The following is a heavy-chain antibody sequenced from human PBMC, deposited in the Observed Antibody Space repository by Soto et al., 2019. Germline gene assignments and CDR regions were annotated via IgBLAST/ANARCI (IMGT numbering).Heavy chain of an antibody. D-gene: IGHD3-10*01. J-gene: IGHJ3*02. CDR2: IWYDGSNK. CDR1: GFTFSSYG. V-gene: IGHV3-33*01. CDR3: ARDPVLLWFGELHHAFDI. Sequence: GGSLRVSCAASGFTFSSYGMHWGRQAPCKGLEWVAVIWYDGSNKYYADSVKGRFTISRDNSKNTLYLQMNSLRAEDTAVYYCARDPVLLWFGELHHAFDIWGQGTMVTVSS.